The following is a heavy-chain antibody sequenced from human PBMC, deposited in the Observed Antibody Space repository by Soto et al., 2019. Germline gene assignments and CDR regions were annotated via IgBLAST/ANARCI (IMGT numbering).Heavy chain of an antibody. CDR1: GFTFRSYS. CDR3: AREGWPLLQTGMDV. J-gene: IGHJ6*02. CDR2: ISSSNRTI. V-gene: IGHV3-48*02. D-gene: IGHD2-15*01. Sequence: VESGGGLKQPGGSLRLSCAASGFTFRSYSMNWVRQAPGKGLEWVSYISSSNRTINYADSVKGRFIISRDNAKNSLYLQMHSLRDEDTAVYYCAREGWPLLQTGMDVWGQGTTVTVSS.